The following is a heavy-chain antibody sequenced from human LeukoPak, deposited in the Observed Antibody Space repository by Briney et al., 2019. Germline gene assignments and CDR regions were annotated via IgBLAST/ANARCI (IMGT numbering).Heavy chain of an antibody. CDR3: ARGVVPADPALAADY. J-gene: IGHJ4*02. V-gene: IGHV4-4*07. D-gene: IGHD2-2*01. CDR2: IYTSGST. CDR1: GGSISSYY. Sequence: ASETLSLTCTVSGGSISSYYWSWIRQPAGKGLEWIGRIYTSGSTNYNPSLKSRVTMSVDTSKNQFSLKLSSVTAADTAVYYCARGVVPADPALAADYWGQGTLVTVSS.